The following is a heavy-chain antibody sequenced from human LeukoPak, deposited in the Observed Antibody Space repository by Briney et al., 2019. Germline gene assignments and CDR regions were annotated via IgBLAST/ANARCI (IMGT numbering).Heavy chain of an antibody. J-gene: IGHJ6*02. CDR3: ARDPYYYDSSGYYYEYGMDV. CDR2: INHSGST. Sequence: SETLSLTCAVYGGSFSGYYWSWIRQPPGKGLEWIGEINHSGSTNYNPSLKSRVTISVDTSKNQFSLKLSSVTAAVTAVYYCARDPYYYDSSGYYYEYGMDVWGQGTTVTVSS. V-gene: IGHV4-34*01. D-gene: IGHD3-22*01. CDR1: GGSFSGYY.